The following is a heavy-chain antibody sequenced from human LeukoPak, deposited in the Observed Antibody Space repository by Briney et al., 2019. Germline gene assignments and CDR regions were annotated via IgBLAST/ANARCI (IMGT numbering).Heavy chain of an antibody. D-gene: IGHD5-18*01. Sequence: GRSLRLSCAASGFTFSSYGMHWVRQAPGKGLEWVAVIWYGGSNKYYADSVKGRFTISRDNSKNTLYLQMNSLRAEDTAVYYCAENDRGYSYGYKFDYWGQGTLVTVSS. V-gene: IGHV3-33*06. CDR1: GFTFSSYG. CDR2: IWYGGSNK. J-gene: IGHJ4*02. CDR3: AENDRGYSYGYKFDY.